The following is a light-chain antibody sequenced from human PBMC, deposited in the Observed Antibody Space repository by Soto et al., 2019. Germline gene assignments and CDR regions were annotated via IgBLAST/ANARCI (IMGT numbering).Light chain of an antibody. Sequence: EIVLTQSPGTLSLSPGERGTLSCRASQNLGTLYLAWFQQKSGRAPRLLIYSASRRATGIPDRFTGSGSGTDFTLTINRVEPEDFAVYFCQQYAGSPRTFGQGTRWIS. CDR1: QNLGTLY. V-gene: IGKV3-20*01. CDR2: SAS. CDR3: QQYAGSPRT. J-gene: IGKJ1*01.